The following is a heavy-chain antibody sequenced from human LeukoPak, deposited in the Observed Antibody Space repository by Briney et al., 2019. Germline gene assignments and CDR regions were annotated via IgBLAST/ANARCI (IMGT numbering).Heavy chain of an antibody. D-gene: IGHD3-22*01. V-gene: IGHV4-59*01. CDR2: GYYTGST. CDR3: ARGFYGSRGYSNPFDH. Sequence: SETLSLTCTVSGDSISSYYWSWIRQPPGRGLEWIGYGYYTGSTKYDPSLQSRVTISVDTSKNQFSLKLTSVTAADTAVYYCARGFYGSRGYSNPFDHYSQGTLVTVSS. J-gene: IGHJ4*02. CDR1: GDSISSYY.